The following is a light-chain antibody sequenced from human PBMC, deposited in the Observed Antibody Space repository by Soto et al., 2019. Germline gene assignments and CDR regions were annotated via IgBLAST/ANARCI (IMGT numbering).Light chain of an antibody. CDR2: DAS. Sequence: EIVLTQSPATLSLSPGERATLSCRASQSVSSYLAWYQRKPGQAPRLLIYDASNRATGIPARFSGSGSGTDFTLTISSLAPEDFAVYYCQQRSNWPPKITFGQGTRLEIK. CDR3: QQRSNWPPKIT. CDR1: QSVSSY. J-gene: IGKJ5*01. V-gene: IGKV3-11*01.